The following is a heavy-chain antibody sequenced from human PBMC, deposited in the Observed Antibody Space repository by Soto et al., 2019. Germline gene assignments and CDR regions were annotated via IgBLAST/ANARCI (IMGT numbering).Heavy chain of an antibody. J-gene: IGHJ5*02. V-gene: IGHV1-3*01. Sequence: ASVKVSCKASGYTFTSYAMHWVRQAPGQRLEWMGWINAGNGNTKYSQKFQGRVTITRDTSASTAYMELSSLRSEDTAVYYCARGYTSGYPSNWFDPWGQGTLVTVSS. CDR3: ARGYTSGYPSNWFDP. D-gene: IGHD3-3*01. CDR1: GYTFTSYA. CDR2: INAGNGNT.